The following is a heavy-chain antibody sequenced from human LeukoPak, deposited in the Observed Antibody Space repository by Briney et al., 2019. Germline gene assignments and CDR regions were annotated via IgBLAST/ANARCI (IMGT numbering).Heavy chain of an antibody. J-gene: IGHJ4*02. CDR2: IYYSGRT. D-gene: IGHD4-17*01. V-gene: IGHV4-59*01. CDR1: GGSISRYY. CDR3: ARVPSLYGDYYFDY. Sequence: PSEPLSLTCTVSGGSISRYYWIWLRQPPGKGLEWFGYIYYSGRTNYNPSLKSRFTISVDTSKNQSSLKLSSVTAADTAVYYCARVPSLYGDYYFDYWGQGTLVTVSS.